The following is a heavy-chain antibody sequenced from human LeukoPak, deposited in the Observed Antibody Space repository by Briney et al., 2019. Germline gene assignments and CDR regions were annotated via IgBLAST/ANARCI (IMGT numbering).Heavy chain of an antibody. V-gene: IGHV3-15*01. CDR2: IKSQTNGATT. D-gene: IGHD6-25*01. CDR3: TTLAAAGSPGPDY. Sequence: SGGSLRLSCVGSGFIFSNAWMSWVRQAPGKGLEWVGRIKSQTNGATTDYAAPVKDRFTISRDDSTNTVYLQINSLQTEDTAVYYCTTLAAAGSPGPDYWGQGTLVTVSS. CDR1: GFIFSNAW. J-gene: IGHJ4*02.